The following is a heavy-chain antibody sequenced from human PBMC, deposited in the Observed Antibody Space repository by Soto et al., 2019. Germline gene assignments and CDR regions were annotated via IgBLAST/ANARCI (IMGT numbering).Heavy chain of an antibody. CDR2: ISWNSGSI. Sequence: EVQLVESGGGLVQPGRSLRLSCAASGFTFDDYAMHWVRQAPGKGLEWVSGISWNSGSIGYADSVKGRFTISRDNAKNSLYLQMNSLRAEDTALYYCAKDLVGTGTTHYGMDVWGQGTTVTVSS. V-gene: IGHV3-9*01. J-gene: IGHJ6*02. CDR3: AKDLVGTGTTHYGMDV. CDR1: GFTFDDYA. D-gene: IGHD1-7*01.